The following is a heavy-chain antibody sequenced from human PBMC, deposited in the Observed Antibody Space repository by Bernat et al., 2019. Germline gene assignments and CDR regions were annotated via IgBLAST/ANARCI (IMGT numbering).Heavy chain of an antibody. CDR2: INPNSGGT. Sequence: QVQLVQSGAEVKKPGASVKVSCKASGHTFTGYYMHWVRQAPGQGLEWMGWINPNSGGTNYAQKFQGWVTMTRDTSISTAYMELSRLRSDDTAVYYCARDAALLLEGVYYFDYWGQGTLVTVSS. CDR3: ARDAALLLEGVYYFDY. J-gene: IGHJ4*02. CDR1: GHTFTGYY. V-gene: IGHV1-2*04. D-gene: IGHD3-22*01.